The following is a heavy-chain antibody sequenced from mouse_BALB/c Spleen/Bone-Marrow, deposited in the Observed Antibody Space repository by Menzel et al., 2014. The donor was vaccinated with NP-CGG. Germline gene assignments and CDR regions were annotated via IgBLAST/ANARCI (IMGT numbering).Heavy chain of an antibody. D-gene: IGHD2-4*01. CDR3: AREGMSTGDY. J-gene: IGHJ2*01. CDR2: IYPYNDVT. Sequence: EVQLQQSGPELVRPGASVKMSCKASGFTFTSYVLHWVKRTPGQGLEWIGYIYPYNDVTKYNEKFKAKATLTSDKSSSTAYMELSSLTSEDSAVYYCAREGMSTGDYWGQGTTLTVSS. CDR1: GFTFTSYV. V-gene: IGHV1-14*01.